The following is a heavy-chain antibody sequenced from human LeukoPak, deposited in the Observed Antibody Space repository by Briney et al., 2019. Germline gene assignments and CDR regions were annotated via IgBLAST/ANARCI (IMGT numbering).Heavy chain of an antibody. CDR2: MSHSGST. J-gene: IGHJ4*02. CDR1: GGSISSSTYY. V-gene: IGHV4-39*01. Sequence: SETLSLTCTVSGGSISSSTYYWGWIRQPPGKGLEWIGSMSHSGSTYYNPPLNSRATISVDTSKSQFSLKLSSVTAADTAVYYCARHFDPNYGGYSAFDYWGQGTLVTVSS. D-gene: IGHD4-23*01. CDR3: ARHFDPNYGGYSAFDY.